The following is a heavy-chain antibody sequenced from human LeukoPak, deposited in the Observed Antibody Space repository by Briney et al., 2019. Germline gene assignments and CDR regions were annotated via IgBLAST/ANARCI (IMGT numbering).Heavy chain of an antibody. CDR3: ARDTNFDWLF. V-gene: IGHV4-59*08. J-gene: IGHJ4*02. Sequence: SETLSLTCTVSGGSIKTYYWSWIRQSPGKGLEWIGHIYHSGTTYYNPSLKSRITISVDTSKNQFSLKMRSVTAADTAVYYCARDTNFDWLFWGRGTLVTASS. CDR2: IYHSGTT. D-gene: IGHD3-9*01. CDR1: GGSIKTYY.